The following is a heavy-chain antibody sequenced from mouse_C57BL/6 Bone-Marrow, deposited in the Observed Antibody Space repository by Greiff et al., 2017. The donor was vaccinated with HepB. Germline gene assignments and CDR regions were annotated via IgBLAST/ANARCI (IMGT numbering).Heavy chain of an antibody. CDR1: GYTFTSYW. Sequence: QVQLKQPGAELVMPGASVKLSCKASGYTFTSYWMHWVKQRPGQGLEWIGEIDLSDSYTNYNQKFKGKSTLTVDKSSSTAYMQLSSLTSEDSAVYYCARWDYWGQGTTLTVSS. CDR2: IDLSDSYT. CDR3: ARWDY. V-gene: IGHV1-69*01. J-gene: IGHJ2*01.